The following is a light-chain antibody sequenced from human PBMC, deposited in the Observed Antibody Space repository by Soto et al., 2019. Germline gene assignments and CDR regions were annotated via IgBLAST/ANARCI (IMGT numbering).Light chain of an antibody. J-gene: IGLJ2*01. V-gene: IGLV3-1*01. CDR1: KLGDKY. Sequence: SYELTQPPSVSVSPGQTASITRSGDKLGDKYACWYQQKPGQSPVLVIYQDSKRPSGIPERFSGSNSGNTATLTISGTQAMDEADYYCQAWDSSTGLGVVFGGGTKLTVL. CDR2: QDS. CDR3: QAWDSSTGLGVV.